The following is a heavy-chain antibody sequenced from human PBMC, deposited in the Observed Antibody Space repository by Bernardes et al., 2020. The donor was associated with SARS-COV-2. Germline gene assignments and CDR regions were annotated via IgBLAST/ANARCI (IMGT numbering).Heavy chain of an antibody. CDR2: INHSGST. Sequence: SETLSLTCAVYGGSFSGYYWSWIRQPPGKGLEWIGEINHSGSTNYNPSLKSRVTISVDTSKNQFSLRLSSVTAADTAVYYCARVVPYTTSSYYFDYWGQGTLVTVSS. CDR3: ARVVPYTTSSYYFDY. J-gene: IGHJ4*02. CDR1: GGSFSGYY. V-gene: IGHV4-34*01. D-gene: IGHD6-6*01.